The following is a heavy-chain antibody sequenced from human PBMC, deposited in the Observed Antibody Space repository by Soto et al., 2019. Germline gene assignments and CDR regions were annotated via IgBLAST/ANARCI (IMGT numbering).Heavy chain of an antibody. J-gene: IGHJ5*02. Sequence: GGSLRLSCAASVFTFSSYWMIWVRQAPGKGLEWVANIKQDGSEKYYVDSVKGRFTISRDNAKNSLYLQMNSLRAEDTAVYYCARDTRITIFGVVRNWFDPWGQGTLVTVSS. CDR2: IKQDGSEK. CDR1: VFTFSSYW. D-gene: IGHD3-3*01. V-gene: IGHV3-7*03. CDR3: ARDTRITIFGVVRNWFDP.